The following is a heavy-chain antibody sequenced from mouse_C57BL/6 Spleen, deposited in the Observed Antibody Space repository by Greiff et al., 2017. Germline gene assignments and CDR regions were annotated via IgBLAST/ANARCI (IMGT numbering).Heavy chain of an antibody. D-gene: IGHD1-1*01. V-gene: IGHV1-81*01. J-gene: IGHJ2*01. CDR3: ARAKDYYVVDY. Sequence: QVQLQQSGAELARPGASVKLSCKASGYTFTSYGISWVKQRPGQGLEWIGEIYPRSGNTYYNEKFKGKATLTADKSSSTAYMELRSLTSEDSAVYFCARAKDYYVVDYWGQGTTLTVSS. CDR2: IYPRSGNT. CDR1: GYTFTSYG.